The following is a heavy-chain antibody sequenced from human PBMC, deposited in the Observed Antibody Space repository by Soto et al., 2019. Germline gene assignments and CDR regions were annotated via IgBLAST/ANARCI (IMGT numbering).Heavy chain of an antibody. CDR3: ARFGVGTTFASYYGMDV. D-gene: IGHD1-1*01. CDR2: ISAYNGNT. J-gene: IGHJ6*02. V-gene: IGHV1-18*03. CDR1: GYTFTTYG. Sequence: QVQLVQSGAEVKKPGASVKVSCKASGYTFTTYGINWVRQAPGQGLEWMGWISAYNGNTNYAQKRQGRVIMSTDSCTSTAYMVLRSLRSDGMAVYYCARFGVGTTFASYYGMDVWGQGTTVTVSS.